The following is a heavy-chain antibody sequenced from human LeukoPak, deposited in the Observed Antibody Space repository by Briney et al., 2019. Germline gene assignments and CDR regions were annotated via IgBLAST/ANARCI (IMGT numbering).Heavy chain of an antibody. J-gene: IGHJ4*02. Sequence: KPSETLSLTCTVSGGSISSSSYYWSWIRQPPGKGLEWIGYIYYSGSTNYNPSLKSRVTISVDTSKNQFSLKLSSVTAADTAVYYCARVPIRGYVPAWGQGTLVTVSS. D-gene: IGHD2-2*01. CDR1: GGSISSSSYY. CDR2: IYYSGST. V-gene: IGHV4-61*01. CDR3: ARVPIRGYVPA.